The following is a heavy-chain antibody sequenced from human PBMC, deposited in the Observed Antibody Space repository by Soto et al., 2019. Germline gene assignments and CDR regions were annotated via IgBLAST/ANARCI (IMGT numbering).Heavy chain of an antibody. V-gene: IGHV2-5*02. D-gene: IGHD2-15*01. CDR2: IYWDDDK. Sequence: QITLKESGPTLVKPTQTLTLTCTFSGFSLSTSGVGVGWIRQPPGKALECLALIYWDDDKRYSPSLKSRLSVTKETSNNQVVLTMTNMDPVDSGTYFCAHRLCDSSCYWDVGFFDFWGQGALVTVSS. CDR1: GFSLSTSGVG. CDR3: AHRLCDSSCYWDVGFFDF. J-gene: IGHJ4*02.